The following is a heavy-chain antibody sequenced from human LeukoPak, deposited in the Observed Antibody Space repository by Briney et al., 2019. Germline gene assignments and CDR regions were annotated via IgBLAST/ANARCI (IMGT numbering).Heavy chain of an antibody. CDR1: GFTFSNYE. J-gene: IGHJ4*02. CDR2: ITSSGSII. Sequence: GGSLRLSCAASGFTFSNYEMNWVRQAPGKGLEWVSYITSSGSIIYYADSVKGRFTISRDNAKNSLFLQMNSLRAEDTAAYYCARSGLPGIAVAADFDYWGQGTLVTVSS. V-gene: IGHV3-48*03. CDR3: ARSGLPGIAVAADFDY. D-gene: IGHD6-19*01.